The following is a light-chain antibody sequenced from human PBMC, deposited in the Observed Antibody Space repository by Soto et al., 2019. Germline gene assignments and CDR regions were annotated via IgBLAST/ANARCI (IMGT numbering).Light chain of an antibody. CDR1: TGPVTSGYY. CDR2: STT. V-gene: IGLV7-43*01. CDR3: LLYYGSPQPNWV. J-gene: IGLJ3*02. Sequence: QAVVTQEPSLTVSPGGTVTLTCASGTGPVTSGYYPNWFQQKPGQAPRPLIYSTTNEHSWTPARFSGSLLGGKAALTLSGVLPEDEAEYYCLLYYGSPQPNWVFGGGTKLTVL.